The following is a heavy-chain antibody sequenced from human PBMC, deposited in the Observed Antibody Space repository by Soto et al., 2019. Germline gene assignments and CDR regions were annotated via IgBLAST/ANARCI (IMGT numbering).Heavy chain of an antibody. CDR1: SGSINNNY. Sequence: QVQLQESGPGLVKPSETLSLTCTVSSGSINNNYWSWIRQPPGKGLEWIGYIYYSGSTHYNPSLKSRVTISVDTSNSQFYLRLTSVTAADTAVYYCARGGWSMDYWGQGTLVTVSS. D-gene: IGHD6-19*01. CDR3: ARGGWSMDY. CDR2: IYYSGST. J-gene: IGHJ4*02. V-gene: IGHV4-59*01.